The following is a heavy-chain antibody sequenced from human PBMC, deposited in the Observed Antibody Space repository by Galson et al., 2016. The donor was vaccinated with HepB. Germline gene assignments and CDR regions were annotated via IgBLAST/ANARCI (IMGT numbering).Heavy chain of an antibody. CDR1: GFSVSQNY. Sequence: SLRLSCAVSGFSVSQNYMTWVRQAPGKGLEWLSVIYSGNNAYYADSVKGRFTISRDNFGNTLHLQINSLRAEDTAVYYCARAGSRVGFYLRFGFFDYWGQGTLVTVSS. J-gene: IGHJ4*02. D-gene: IGHD3-10*01. CDR2: IYSGNNA. CDR3: ARAGSRVGFYLRFGFFDY. V-gene: IGHV3-53*01.